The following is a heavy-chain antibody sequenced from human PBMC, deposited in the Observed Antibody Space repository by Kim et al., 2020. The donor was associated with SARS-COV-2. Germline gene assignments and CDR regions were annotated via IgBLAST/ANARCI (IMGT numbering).Heavy chain of an antibody. CDR3: AKPPRGAVASSDY. J-gene: IGHJ4*02. Sequence: YAASGRGRFAISRDNSKNTLYLQMNSLRAEDTAVYYCAKPPRGAVASSDYWGQGTLVTVSS. V-gene: IGHV3-23*01. D-gene: IGHD6-19*01.